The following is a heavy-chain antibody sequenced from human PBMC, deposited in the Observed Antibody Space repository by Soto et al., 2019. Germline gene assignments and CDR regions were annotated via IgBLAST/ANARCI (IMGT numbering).Heavy chain of an antibody. J-gene: IGHJ6*02. Sequence: SVKVSCKASGGTFSSYAIGWVRQAPGQGLEWMGGIIPIFGTANYAQRFQGRVTITADESTSTAYMELSSLRSEDTAVYYCARDQGGVVVVPAAIPGDYYYYGMDVWGQGTPVTVSS. CDR2: IIPIFGTA. V-gene: IGHV1-69*13. D-gene: IGHD2-2*02. CDR1: GGTFSSYA. CDR3: ARDQGGVVVVPAAIPGDYYYYGMDV.